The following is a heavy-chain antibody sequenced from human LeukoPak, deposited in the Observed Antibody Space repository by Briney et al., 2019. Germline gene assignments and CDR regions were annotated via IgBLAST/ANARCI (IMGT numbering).Heavy chain of an antibody. J-gene: IGHJ6*03. Sequence: SETLSLTCTVSGGSISSSSYYWGWIRQPPGKGLEWIGSIYYSGSTYYNPTLKSRVTISVDTSKNQFSLKLSSVTAADTAVYYCARRNYYYYMDVWGKGTTVTVSS. CDR2: IYYSGST. V-gene: IGHV4-39*01. CDR1: GGSISSSSYY. CDR3: ARRNYYYYMDV.